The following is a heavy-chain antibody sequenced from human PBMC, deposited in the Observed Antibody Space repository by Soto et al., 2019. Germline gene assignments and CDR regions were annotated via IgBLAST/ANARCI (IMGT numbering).Heavy chain of an antibody. V-gene: IGHV3-23*01. J-gene: IGHJ4*02. D-gene: IGHD3-10*02. CDR2: VSGGGGST. Sequence: GGSLRLSCAASGFSFAGYAVAWVRQAPGKGLEWVSTVSGGGGSTYYADSVKGRFTISRDNSKNTLYLQMNSLRAEDTAVYYCAKAVVPSYWGQGTLVTVSS. CDR1: GFSFAGYA. CDR3: AKAVVPSY.